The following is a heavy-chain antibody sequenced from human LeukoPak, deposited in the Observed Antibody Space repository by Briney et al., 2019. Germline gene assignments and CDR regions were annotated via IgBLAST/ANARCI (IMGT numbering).Heavy chain of an antibody. CDR3: ARDYWWNYDY. CDR2: ISKDGSDK. V-gene: IGHV3-30-3*01. J-gene: IGHJ4*02. D-gene: IGHD1-7*01. Sequence: SGGSLRLSCSASGFIFSTYTMYWVRQAPGKGLEWVAVISKDGSDKYYPGSVRGRFTISRDNSKNTIYLQMDSLRAEDTAIYYCARDYWWNYDYWGQGTLVTVSS. CDR1: GFIFSTYT.